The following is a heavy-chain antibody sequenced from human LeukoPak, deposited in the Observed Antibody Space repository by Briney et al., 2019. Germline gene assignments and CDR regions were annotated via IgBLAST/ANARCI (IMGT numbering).Heavy chain of an antibody. Sequence: SETLSLTCTVSGGSISSYYWSWIRHPPGKGLEWIGYIYYSGSTNYNPSLKSRVTISVDSSKNQFSLKLSSVTAADTAVYYCARDDYGDAFDIWGQGTMVTVSS. CDR3: ARDDYGDAFDI. J-gene: IGHJ3*02. D-gene: IGHD4/OR15-4a*01. CDR2: IYYSGST. CDR1: GGSISSYY. V-gene: IGHV4-59*01.